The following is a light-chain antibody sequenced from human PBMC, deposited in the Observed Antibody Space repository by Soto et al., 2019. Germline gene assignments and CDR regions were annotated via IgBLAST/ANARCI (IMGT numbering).Light chain of an antibody. J-gene: IGKJ2*01. Sequence: DIVVTQTPLSVSVSPGQPASISCKSSQSLLHSDGKNYVYWYLQKAGQPPQLLIYEVSNRFSGVPDRSGGGGSGTDFTLQISRVEPEDVGVYYCMQAVEFPPGYTFGQGTKLEIK. V-gene: IGKV2D-29*01. CDR2: EVS. CDR1: QSLLHSDGKNY. CDR3: MQAVEFPPGYT.